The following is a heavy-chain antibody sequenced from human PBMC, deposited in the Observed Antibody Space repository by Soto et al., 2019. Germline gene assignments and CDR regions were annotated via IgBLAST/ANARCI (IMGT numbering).Heavy chain of an antibody. Sequence: VASVKVSCKASGYTFTSYAMHWVRQAPGQRLEWMGWINAGNGNTKYSQKFQGRVTITRDTSASTAYMELSSLRSEDTAVYYCARDPLNYGDYDGNWFDPWGQGTLVTVSS. CDR3: ARDPLNYGDYDGNWFDP. J-gene: IGHJ5*02. CDR2: INAGNGNT. CDR1: GYTFTSYA. V-gene: IGHV1-3*01. D-gene: IGHD4-17*01.